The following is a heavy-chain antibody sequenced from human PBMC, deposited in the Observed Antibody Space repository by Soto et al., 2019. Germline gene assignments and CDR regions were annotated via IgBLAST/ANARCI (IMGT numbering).Heavy chain of an antibody. V-gene: IGHV1-69*12. CDR1: GGTFSNSA. D-gene: IGHD3-3*02. CDR2: TMPIFRTP. Sequence: QVQLEQSGAEVKKPGSSVKVSCKASGGTFSNSAISWVRQAPGQGLEWMGGTMPIFRTPDYAQKFQGRVTITADDSTSTAYMELSGLRSDDTAVYYCARDKDRQQLGGNYYYILDVWGQGTTVTVSS. CDR3: ARDKDRQQLGGNYYYILDV. J-gene: IGHJ6*02.